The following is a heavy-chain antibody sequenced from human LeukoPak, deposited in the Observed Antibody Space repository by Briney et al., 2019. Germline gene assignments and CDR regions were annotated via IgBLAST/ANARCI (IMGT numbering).Heavy chain of an antibody. V-gene: IGHV4-34*01. J-gene: IGHJ4*02. CDR1: GGSFSGYY. D-gene: IGHD3-10*02. CDR2: INHSGST. Sequence: SETLSLTCAVYGGSFSGYYWSWIRQPPGKGLEWIGEINHSGSTNYNPSLKSRVTISVDTSKNQFPLKLSSVTAADTAVYYCARMLSLMSPIDYWGQGTLVTVSS. CDR3: ARMLSLMSPIDY.